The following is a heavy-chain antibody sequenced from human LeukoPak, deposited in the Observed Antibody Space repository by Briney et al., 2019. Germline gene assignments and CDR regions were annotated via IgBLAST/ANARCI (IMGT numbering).Heavy chain of an antibody. V-gene: IGHV4-59*01. CDR2: FYYTEST. Sequence: PSETLSLTCTVSGGSISTYYWSWIRQPPGKGLDWIGSFYYTESTNYNPSLRSRVTISLDTSKNQISLRLSSVTAAATAVYYCARGGNALDYWGQGTLVTVSS. CDR3: ARGGNALDY. CDR1: GGSISTYY. J-gene: IGHJ4*02. D-gene: IGHD4-23*01.